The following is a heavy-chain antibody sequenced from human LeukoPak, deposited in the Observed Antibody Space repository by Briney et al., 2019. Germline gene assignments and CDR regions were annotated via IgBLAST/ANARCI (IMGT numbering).Heavy chain of an antibody. CDR3: ARAQKYSYDAFDI. CDR2: ISSGSGTI. Sequence: GSLRLSCAASGFTFSSYSMNWVRQAPGKGLEYVSYISSGSGTIYYADSAKGRFTISRDNAKNSLYLQMNSLSAEDTAVYYCARAQKYSYDAFDIWGQGTMVTVSS. V-gene: IGHV3-48*04. J-gene: IGHJ3*02. CDR1: GFTFSSYS. D-gene: IGHD4-11*01.